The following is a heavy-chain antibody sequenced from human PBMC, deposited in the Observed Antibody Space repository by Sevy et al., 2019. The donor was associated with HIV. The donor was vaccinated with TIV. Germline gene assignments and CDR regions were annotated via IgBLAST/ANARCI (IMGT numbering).Heavy chain of an antibody. CDR3: TKYYLLNLLRGYFDS. V-gene: IGHV3-23*01. CDR2: ISGSGETT. CDR1: GLTFNSHA. J-gene: IGHJ4*02. D-gene: IGHD3-16*01. Sequence: GGSLRLSCAASGLTFNSHAMSWVRQPPGRGLEWVSAISGSGETTVYADSVRGRFTISRDNSKNTLFLVMNSLSAEDTAVYYCTKYYLLNLLRGYFDSWGQGTLVTVSS.